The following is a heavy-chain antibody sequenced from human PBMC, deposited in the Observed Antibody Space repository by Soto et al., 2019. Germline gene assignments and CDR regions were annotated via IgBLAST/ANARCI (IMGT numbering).Heavy chain of an antibody. CDR2: ISVSGDRT. J-gene: IGHJ4*02. CDR3: AKDGDSISRNKPLDS. CDR1: GLTFTSYA. Sequence: SLRLSCAEYGLTFTSYAMCWVRQAPGKGLEWVSSISVSGDRTFYADSVKGRFTISRDNSRNTLHLQMNSLRAEDTAVYYCAKDGDSISRNKPLDSWGQGTLVTVSS. V-gene: IGHV3-23*01. D-gene: IGHD3-22*01.